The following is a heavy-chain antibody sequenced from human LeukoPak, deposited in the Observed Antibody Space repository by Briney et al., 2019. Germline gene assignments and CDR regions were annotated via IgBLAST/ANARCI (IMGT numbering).Heavy chain of an antibody. CDR3: ARDYSYFGVVKNKGYYYYYMDV. Sequence: PGGSLRLSCAASGFTFSSYWMSWVRQAPGRGLEWVANIKQDGSEKYYVDSVKGRFTISRDNAKNSLYLQMNSLRAEDTAVYYCARDYSYFGVVKNKGYYYYYMDVWGKGTTVTVSS. V-gene: IGHV3-7*01. CDR2: IKQDGSEK. D-gene: IGHD3-3*01. J-gene: IGHJ6*03. CDR1: GFTFSSYW.